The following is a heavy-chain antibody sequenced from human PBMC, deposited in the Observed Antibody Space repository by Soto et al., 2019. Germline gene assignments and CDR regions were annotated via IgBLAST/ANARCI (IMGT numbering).Heavy chain of an antibody. D-gene: IGHD4-17*01. Sequence: PSETLSLTCTFSVYCIIYYSWSLIRQSAGKGLEWIGRVYSTGTIFYNPSLKSRATMSVDTSKNQFSLKLTSVNAADTAVYYCARDDFGRNNRELEQWGQGTMVNVSS. V-gene: IGHV4-4*07. CDR1: VYCIIYYS. CDR2: VYSTGTI. CDR3: ARDDFGRNNRELEQ. J-gene: IGHJ4*02.